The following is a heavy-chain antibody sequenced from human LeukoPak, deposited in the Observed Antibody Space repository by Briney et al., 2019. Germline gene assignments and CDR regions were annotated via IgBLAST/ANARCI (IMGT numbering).Heavy chain of an antibody. CDR1: GFTFSRYW. Sequence: GGSLRLSCAAFGFTFSRYWMHWVRQAPGKGLVWISRINPEETTTSYADSVRGRFTISRDNAKNTLYLEMNSLRTEDTAVYYCARGGLEPVDYWGQGSLVTVSS. D-gene: IGHD1-14*01. CDR3: ARGGLEPVDY. V-gene: IGHV3-74*01. CDR2: INPEETTT. J-gene: IGHJ4*02.